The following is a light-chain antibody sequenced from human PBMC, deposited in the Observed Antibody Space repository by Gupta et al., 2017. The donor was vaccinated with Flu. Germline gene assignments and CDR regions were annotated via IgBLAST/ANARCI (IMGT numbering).Light chain of an antibody. CDR1: SSNIGSNH. J-gene: IGLJ3*02. CDR2: WNN. V-gene: IGLV1-47*01. Sequence: QSVLTQPPSASGTPGQRVTISCSGSSSNIGSNHVNWYQHLPGTAPKLLIYWNNHRPSGVPDRFSGSKSGTSASLAISGLRSEGEAYYYCAAWDDSLSGWVFGGGTKLNVL. CDR3: AAWDDSLSGWV.